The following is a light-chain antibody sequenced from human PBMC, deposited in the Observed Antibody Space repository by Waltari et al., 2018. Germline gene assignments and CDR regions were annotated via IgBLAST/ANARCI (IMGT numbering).Light chain of an antibody. V-gene: IGKV3-20*01. J-gene: IGKJ2*01. CDR1: QSLTKRY. Sequence: RASQSLTKRYLAWYQQKPGQPPRLLIYGASSRAAGIPDRFSGSGSGTDFTLTISRLEPEDFAVDYCQQYGSSVLYTFGQGTKLEIK. CDR2: GAS. CDR3: QQYGSSVLYT.